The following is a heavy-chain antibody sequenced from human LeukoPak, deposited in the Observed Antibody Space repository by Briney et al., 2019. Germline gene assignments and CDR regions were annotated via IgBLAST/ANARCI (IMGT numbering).Heavy chain of an antibody. J-gene: IGHJ3*02. CDR2: MNPNSGNT. V-gene: IGHV1-8*01. Sequence: ASVKVSCKASGYTFTSYDINWVRQAPGQGLEWMGWMNPNSGNTGYAQKFQGRVTMTRNTSISTAYMELSSLRSKDTAVYYCARFAPSVYYYDSSGYYPLDAFDIWGQGTMVTVSS. D-gene: IGHD3-22*01. CDR3: ARFAPSVYYYDSSGYYPLDAFDI. CDR1: GYTFTSYD.